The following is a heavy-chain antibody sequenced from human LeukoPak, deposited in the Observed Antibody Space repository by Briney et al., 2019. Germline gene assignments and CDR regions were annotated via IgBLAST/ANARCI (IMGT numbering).Heavy chain of an antibody. J-gene: IGHJ4*02. D-gene: IGHD1-26*01. CDR2: IKSKTDGGTT. V-gene: IGHV3-15*01. CDR1: GFTFSNAW. Sequence: PGGSLRLSCAASGFTFSNAWMSWVRQAPGKGLEWVGRIKSKTDGGTTDYAAPVKGRFTISRDDSKNTLHLQMNSLKTEDTAVYYCTTDPKLSGSYYGYFDYWGQGTLVTVSS. CDR3: TTDPKLSGSYYGYFDY.